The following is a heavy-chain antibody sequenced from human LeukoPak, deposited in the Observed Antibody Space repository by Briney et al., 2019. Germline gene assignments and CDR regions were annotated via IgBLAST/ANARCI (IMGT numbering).Heavy chain of an antibody. D-gene: IGHD3-22*01. CDR1: GYTFTSYA. V-gene: IGHV1-3*01. Sequence: ASVKVSCKASGYTFTSYAMHWVRQAPGQRLEWMGWINAGIGNTKYSQKFQGRVTITRDTSASTAYMELSSLRSEDTAVFYCARSHSSGSYVSPLFDYWGQGTLVTVSS. CDR3: ARSHSSGSYVSPLFDY. J-gene: IGHJ4*02. CDR2: INAGIGNT.